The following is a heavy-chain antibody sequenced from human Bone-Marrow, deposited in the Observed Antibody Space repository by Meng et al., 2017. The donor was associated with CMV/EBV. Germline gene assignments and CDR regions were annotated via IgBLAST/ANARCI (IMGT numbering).Heavy chain of an antibody. CDR1: GFTFDDYT. V-gene: IGHV3-43*01. CDR2: ISWDGGST. CDR3: AKGKSSQYYYDSSGYYWD. D-gene: IGHD3-22*01. Sequence: GGSLRLSCAASGFTFDDYTMHWVRQAPGKGLEWVSLISWDGGSTYYADSVKGRFTISRDNSKNSLYLQMNSLRTEDTALYYCAKGKSSQYYYDSSGYYWDWGQGTLVTVSS. J-gene: IGHJ4*02.